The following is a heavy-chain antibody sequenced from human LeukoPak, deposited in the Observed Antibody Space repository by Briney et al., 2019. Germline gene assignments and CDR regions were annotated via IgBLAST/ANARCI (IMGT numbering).Heavy chain of an antibody. Sequence: SQTLSLTCTVSGGSIGSGDYYWSWIRQPPGKGLEWIGYIYSGSTYYNPSLKSRVTISVDTSKNQFSLKLSSVTAADTAVYYCARANYYDSSGYYWYFDYWGQGTLVTVSS. CDR1: GGSIGSGDYY. D-gene: IGHD3-22*01. CDR3: ARANYYDSSGYYWYFDY. J-gene: IGHJ4*02. V-gene: IGHV4-30-4*08. CDR2: IYSGST.